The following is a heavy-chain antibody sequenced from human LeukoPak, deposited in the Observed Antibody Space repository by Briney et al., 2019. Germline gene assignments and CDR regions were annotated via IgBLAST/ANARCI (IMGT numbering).Heavy chain of an antibody. CDR3: ARSAYGGYQIDY. D-gene: IGHD4-17*01. V-gene: IGHV3-30*14. Sequence: GGSLRLSCAVSGLTFSSYAMDWVRQAPGKGLEWVAVITYDAKHEFYVDSVKSRFSVSRDNAKNTLYLQMNSLTAEDTAVYHCARSAYGGYQIDYWGQGTLVTVSS. CDR2: ITYDAKHE. J-gene: IGHJ4*02. CDR1: GLTFSSYA.